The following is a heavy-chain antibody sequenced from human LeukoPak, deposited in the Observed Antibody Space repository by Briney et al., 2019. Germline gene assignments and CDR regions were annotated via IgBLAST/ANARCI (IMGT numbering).Heavy chain of an antibody. CDR1: GGSISSGGYY. J-gene: IGHJ4*02. V-gene: IGHV4-30-2*01. CDR3: ARGRKWELYFDY. CDR2: IYHSGST. D-gene: IGHD1-26*01. Sequence: SETLSLTCIVSGGSISSGGYYWSWIRQPPGKGLEWIGYIYHSGSTYYNPSLKSRVTISVDRSKNQFSLKLSSVTAADTAVYYCARGRKWELYFDYWGQGTLVTVSS.